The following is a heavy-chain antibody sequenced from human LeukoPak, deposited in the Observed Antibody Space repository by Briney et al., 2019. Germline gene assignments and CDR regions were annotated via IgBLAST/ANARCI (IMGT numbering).Heavy chain of an antibody. Sequence: SETLSLTCSVSGGSIRNYFWSWIRQPAGKRLEWIGRIYTSGSTDYNPSLRSRVTMSVDTSRNQFSLKLTSMTAADTAVYYCARESKSYDGSGFYHDYWGQGTLVAVSS. D-gene: IGHD3-22*01. J-gene: IGHJ4*02. V-gene: IGHV4-4*07. CDR2: IYTSGST. CDR3: ARESKSYDGSGFYHDY. CDR1: GGSIRNYF.